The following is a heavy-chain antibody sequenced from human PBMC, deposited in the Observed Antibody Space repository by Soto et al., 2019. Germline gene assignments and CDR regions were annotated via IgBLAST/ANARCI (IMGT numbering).Heavy chain of an antibody. V-gene: IGHV3-23*01. D-gene: IGHD3-22*01. J-gene: IGHJ3*02. Sequence: EVQILESGGGLVQPGGSLRLSCAASGFTFSSYAMYWVRQAPGKGLAWVSGISDSGTGTYYADSVKGRFTISRDNSKNTVDLEMKSLRGEETAVYYCAKDHTVVIRDAFDIWGQGTMVNVSS. CDR3: AKDHTVVIRDAFDI. CDR1: GFTFSSYA. CDR2: ISDSGTGT.